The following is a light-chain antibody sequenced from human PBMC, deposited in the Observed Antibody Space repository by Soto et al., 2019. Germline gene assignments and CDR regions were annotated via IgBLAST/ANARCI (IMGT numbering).Light chain of an antibody. V-gene: IGKV3-11*01. CDR2: DAS. Sequence: EIVLTLSPATLSLSTEERATLSCRACQSVRTYLSYVAWYQQRPGQAPRLLIYDASNRATGIPARFSGSGSGTDFTLTISSLEPEDFAVYYCQQRSNGPPITFGQGTRLEIK. CDR3: QQRSNGPPIT. CDR1: QSVRTY. J-gene: IGKJ5*01.